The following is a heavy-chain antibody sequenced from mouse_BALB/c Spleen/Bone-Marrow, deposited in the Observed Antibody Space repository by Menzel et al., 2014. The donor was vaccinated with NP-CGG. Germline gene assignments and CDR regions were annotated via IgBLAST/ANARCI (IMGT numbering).Heavy chain of an antibody. J-gene: IGHJ2*01. CDR3: ASYYRYSFDY. D-gene: IGHD2-14*01. CDR2: IDPANGNT. V-gene: IGHV14-3*02. Sequence: VQLQQSGAELVKPGASVKLSCTGSGFNIKDTYVHWVKQRPEQGLEWIGRIDPANGNTKYDPKFQGKATITADTSSNTAYLQLSSLTSEDTAVYYCASYYRYSFDYWGQGTTLTVSS. CDR1: GFNIKDTY.